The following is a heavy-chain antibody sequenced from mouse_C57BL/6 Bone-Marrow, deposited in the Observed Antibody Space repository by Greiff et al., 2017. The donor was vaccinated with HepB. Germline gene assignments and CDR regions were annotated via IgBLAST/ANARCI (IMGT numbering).Heavy chain of an antibody. CDR3: TTTPFITTLYFDY. Sequence: EVQLQESGAELVRPGASVKLSCTASGFNIKDDYMHWVKQRPEQGLEWIGWIDPENGDTEYASKFQGKATITADTSSNTAYLQLSSLTSEDTAVYYCTTTPFITTLYFDYWGQGTTLTVSS. CDR2: IDPENGDT. V-gene: IGHV14-4*01. CDR1: GFNIKDDY. J-gene: IGHJ2*01. D-gene: IGHD1-1*01.